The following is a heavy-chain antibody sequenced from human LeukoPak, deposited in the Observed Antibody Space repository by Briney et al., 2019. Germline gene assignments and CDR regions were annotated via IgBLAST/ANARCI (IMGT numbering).Heavy chain of an antibody. CDR3: ARDPGYCSGGSRIHWFDP. D-gene: IGHD2-15*01. CDR2: IYHSGST. V-gene: IGHV4-30-2*01. CDR1: GGSISSGGYS. Sequence: SQTLSLTCAVSGGSISSGGYSWSWIRQPPGKGLEWIGYIYHSGSTYYNPSLKSRVTISVDRSKNQFSLKLSSVTAADTAVYYCARDPGYCSGGSRIHWFDPWAREPWSPSPQ. J-gene: IGHJ5*02.